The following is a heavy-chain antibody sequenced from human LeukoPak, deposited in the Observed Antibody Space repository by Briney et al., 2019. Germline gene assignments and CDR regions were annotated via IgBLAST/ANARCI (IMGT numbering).Heavy chain of an antibody. V-gene: IGHV3-73*01. CDR3: TRHPADSSGSGRADY. CDR1: GFTFSGSA. D-gene: IGHD3-22*01. Sequence: PGGSLKLSCAASGFTFSGSAMHWVRQASGKGLEWVGRIRSKVNSYATAYAASVKGRFTISRDDSKNTAYLQMNSLKTEDTAVYYCTRHPADSSGSGRADYWGQGTLVTVSS. CDR2: IRSKVNSYAT. J-gene: IGHJ4*02.